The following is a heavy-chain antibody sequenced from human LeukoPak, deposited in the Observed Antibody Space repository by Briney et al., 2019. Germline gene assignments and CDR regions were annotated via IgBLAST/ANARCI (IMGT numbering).Heavy chain of an antibody. J-gene: IGHJ4*02. V-gene: IGHV3-30-3*01. CDR2: ISYDGSNK. CDR1: GFTFSSYA. D-gene: IGHD4-17*01. CDR3: ARDEEYGDYPFDY. Sequence: GRSLRLSCAASGFTFSSYAMHWVRQAPGKGLEWVAVISYDGSNKYYADSVKGRFTISRDNSKNTLYLQMNSLRAEDTAVYYCARDEEYGDYPFDYWGQGTLVTVSS.